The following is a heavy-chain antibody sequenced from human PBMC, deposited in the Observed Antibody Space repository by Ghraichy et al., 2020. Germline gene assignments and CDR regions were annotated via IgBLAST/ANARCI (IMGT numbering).Heavy chain of an antibody. Sequence: SQTLSLTCAVYGGSFSGYYWSWIRQPPGKGLEWIGEIYHSGSTNYNPSLKSRVTISVDTSKNQFSLKLSSVTAADTAVYYCARTPTRYYYYYMDVWGKGTTVTVSS. CDR2: IYHSGST. CDR3: ARTPTRYYYYYMDV. J-gene: IGHJ6*03. D-gene: IGHD5-12*01. CDR1: GGSFSGYY. V-gene: IGHV4-34*01.